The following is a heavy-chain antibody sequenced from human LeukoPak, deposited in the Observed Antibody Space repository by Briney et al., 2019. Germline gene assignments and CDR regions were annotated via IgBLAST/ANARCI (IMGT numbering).Heavy chain of an antibody. V-gene: IGHV4-4*07. CDR1: GGSISSYY. CDR3: ARDRPSLVGALLYYFDY. CDR2: IYTSGST. D-gene: IGHD1-26*01. Sequence: PSETLSLTCTVSGGSISSYYWSWIRQPAGKGLEWIGRIYTSGSTNYNPSLKSRVTMSVDTSKNQFSLKLSSVAAADTAVYYCARDRPSLVGALLYYFDYWGQGTLVTVSS. J-gene: IGHJ4*02.